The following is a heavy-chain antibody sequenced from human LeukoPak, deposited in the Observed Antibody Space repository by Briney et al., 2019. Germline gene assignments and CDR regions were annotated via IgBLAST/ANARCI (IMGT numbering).Heavy chain of an antibody. CDR3: ARDCSGGSCYSGSS. Sequence: SVKVSCKASGGTFSSYAISWVRQAPGQGLEWMGGIIPIFGTANYAQKFQGRVTITADESTSTAYMELSSLRSEDTSVYYCARDCSGGSCYSGSSWGQGTLVTVSS. J-gene: IGHJ5*02. CDR2: IIPIFGTA. D-gene: IGHD2-15*01. V-gene: IGHV1-69*13. CDR1: GGTFSSYA.